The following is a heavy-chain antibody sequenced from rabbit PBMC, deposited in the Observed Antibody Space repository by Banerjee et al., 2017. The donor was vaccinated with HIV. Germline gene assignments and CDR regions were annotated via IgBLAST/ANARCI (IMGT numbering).Heavy chain of an antibody. Sequence: QEQLEESGGDLVKPEGSLTLTCTASGFSFSSGYDMCWVRQAPGKGLEWIACINTGSSGAYYASWAKGRFTISETSSTTVTLQMTSLTAADTATYFCARSVAGADWSYDLWGQGTLVTVS. J-gene: IGHJ3*01. CDR2: INTGSSGA. CDR1: GFSFSSGYD. V-gene: IGHV1S45*01. CDR3: ARSVAGADWSYDL. D-gene: IGHD4-2*01.